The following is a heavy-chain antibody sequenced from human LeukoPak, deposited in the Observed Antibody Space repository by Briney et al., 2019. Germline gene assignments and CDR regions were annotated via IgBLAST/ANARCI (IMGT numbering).Heavy chain of an antibody. J-gene: IGHJ1*01. V-gene: IGHV3-33*06. CDR1: GFTFSGYG. D-gene: IGHD3-9*01. Sequence: GGSLRLSCAASGFTFSGYGIHWVRQAPGKGLEWVAVIWHDGSAEFYVDSVKGRFRISRDDSKNTVYLQMNSLTAEDTTRYYCAKDTPGGWSGYFASWGQGTLVTVSS. CDR3: AKDTPGGWSGYFAS. CDR2: IWHDGSAE.